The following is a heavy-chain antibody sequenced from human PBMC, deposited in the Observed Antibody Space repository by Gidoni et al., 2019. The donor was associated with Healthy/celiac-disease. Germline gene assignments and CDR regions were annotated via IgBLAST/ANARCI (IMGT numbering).Heavy chain of an antibody. CDR3: AIITHSAIGY. Sequence: EVQLVASGRGLIQPGGSLRLPCAASGFTVSSNYMSWVRQAPGKGLEWVSVMYSGGSTYYADPVKGRFTISRDNAKNTLYLQMNSRRAEDTAVYYCAIITHSAIGYWCQGTLVTVSS. CDR2: MYSGGST. V-gene: IGHV3-53*01. D-gene: IGHD1-26*01. CDR1: GFTVSSNY. J-gene: IGHJ4*02.